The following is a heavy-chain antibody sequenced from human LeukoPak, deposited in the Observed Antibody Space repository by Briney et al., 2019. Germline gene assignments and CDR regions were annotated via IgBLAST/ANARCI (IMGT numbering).Heavy chain of an antibody. V-gene: IGHV5-51*01. CDR1: GYSFTSYW. CDR2: IYPGDSDT. J-gene: IGHJ4*02. CDR3: AREGSNDYGDY. Sequence: GASVKVSCKASGYSFTSYWIGWVRQMPGKGLEWMGIIYPGDSDTRYSPSFQGQVTISADKSISTAYLQWSSLKASDTAMYYCAREGSNDYGDYWGQGTLVTVSS.